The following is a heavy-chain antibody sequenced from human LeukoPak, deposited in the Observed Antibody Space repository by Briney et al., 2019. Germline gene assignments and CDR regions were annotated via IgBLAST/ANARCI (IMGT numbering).Heavy chain of an antibody. CDR3: ARTRGYSYGYRSMVDY. D-gene: IGHD5-18*01. V-gene: IGHV4-39*01. J-gene: IGHJ4*02. CDR2: IYYSGST. CDR1: GGSISSSSYY. Sequence: SETLSLTCTVSGGSISSSSYYWGWIRQPPGKGLEWIGSIYYSGSTYYNPSLKSRVTVSVDTSKNQFSLKLSSVTAADTAVYYCARTRGYSYGYRSMVDYWGQGTLVTVSS.